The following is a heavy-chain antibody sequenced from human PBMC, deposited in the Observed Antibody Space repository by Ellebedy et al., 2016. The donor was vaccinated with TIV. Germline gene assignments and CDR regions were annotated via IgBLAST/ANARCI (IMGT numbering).Heavy chain of an antibody. CDR3: ARGSKLWFGELVDLDR. CDR1: GYTFTGYY. CDR2: INPNSGGT. J-gene: IGHJ4*02. V-gene: IGHV1-2*04. D-gene: IGHD3-10*01. Sequence: ASVKVSCKASGYTFTGYYMHWVRQAPGQGLEWMGWINPNSGGTNYAQKFQGWVTMTRDTSISTAYMELSRLRSDDTAVYYCARGSKLWFGELVDLDRWGQGTLVTVSS.